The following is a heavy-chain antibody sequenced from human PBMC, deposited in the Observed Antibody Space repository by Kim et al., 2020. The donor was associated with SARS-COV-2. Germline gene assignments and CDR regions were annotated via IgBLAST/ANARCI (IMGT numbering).Heavy chain of an antibody. CDR1: GFTFSSYG. D-gene: IGHD3-16*02. CDR3: ARDKYYDYVWGSYRPRYYFDY. J-gene: IGHJ4*02. V-gene: IGHV3-33*01. CDR2: IWYDGSNK. Sequence: GGSLRLSCAASGFTFSSYGMHWVRQAPGKGLEWVAVIWYDGSNKYYADSVKGRFTISRDNSKNTLYLQMNSLRAEDTAVYYCARDKYYDYVWGSYRPRYYFDYWGQGTLVTVSS.